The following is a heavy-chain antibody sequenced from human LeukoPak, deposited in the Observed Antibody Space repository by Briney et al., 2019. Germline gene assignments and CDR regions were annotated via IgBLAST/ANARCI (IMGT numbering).Heavy chain of an antibody. Sequence: GGSLRLSCAASGFTFSSYGMSWVRQAPGKGLEWVSAISGSGGSTYYADSVKGRFTIPRDSSKNTLYLQMNSLRAEDTAVYYCARVTAIQGVDYWGQGTLVTVSS. V-gene: IGHV3-23*01. CDR2: ISGSGGST. CDR3: ARVTAIQGVDY. J-gene: IGHJ4*02. D-gene: IGHD2-21*02. CDR1: GFTFSSYG.